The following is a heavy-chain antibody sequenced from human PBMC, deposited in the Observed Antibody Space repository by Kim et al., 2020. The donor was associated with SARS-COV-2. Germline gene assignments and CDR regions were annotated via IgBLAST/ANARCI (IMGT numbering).Heavy chain of an antibody. V-gene: IGHV1-46*03. Sequence: ASVKVSCKASGYTFTSSHIQWVRQAPGQGLEWMGIINPSGGSTIYAQKLQGRVTMTRDTSTGTAYMELSSLRSEDTALYYCARGTWGGGGWGYGSGQYYRFDAWGQGTLVTVSS. CDR3: ARGTWGGGGWGYGSGQYYRFDA. J-gene: IGHJ5*02. CDR1: GYTFTSSH. D-gene: IGHD3-10*01. CDR2: INPSGGST.